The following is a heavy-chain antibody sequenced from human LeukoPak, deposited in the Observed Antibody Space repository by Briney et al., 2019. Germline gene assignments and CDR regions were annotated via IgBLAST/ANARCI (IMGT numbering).Heavy chain of an antibody. CDR3: ARRPYSGSPNWFDP. CDR1: GHRFTNHW. D-gene: IGHD1-26*01. CDR2: INLGDSDT. Sequence: GESLKISCEVSGHRFTNHWIGWVRQMPGEGLEWMGIINLGDSDTKYSPSFQGQVTISLDKSISTAYSQWRSLKASDTAMYYCARRPYSGSPNWFDPWGQGTLVTVSS. V-gene: IGHV5-51*01. J-gene: IGHJ5*02.